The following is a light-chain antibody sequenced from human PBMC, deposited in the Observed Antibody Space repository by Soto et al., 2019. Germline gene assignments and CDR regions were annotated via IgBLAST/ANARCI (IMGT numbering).Light chain of an antibody. V-gene: IGKV3-20*01. J-gene: IGKJ2*02. Sequence: EIVLTQSPVTLSLSPGERATLSCRASQSVSSSYLAWYQQKPGQAPRLLIYGASRRATVIPDRFSGRGSGRDITRTISRFEPEGFAVYSCQQYGSSPTCTFGQGTKLESK. CDR1: QSVSSSY. CDR2: GAS. CDR3: QQYGSSPTCT.